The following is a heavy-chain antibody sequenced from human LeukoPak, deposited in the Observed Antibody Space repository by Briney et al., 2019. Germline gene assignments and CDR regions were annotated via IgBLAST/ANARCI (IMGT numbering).Heavy chain of an antibody. D-gene: IGHD3-9*01. CDR2: ISYDGSNK. V-gene: IGHV3-30*18. Sequence: GRSLRLSCAASGFTFSSYGMHWVRQAPGKGLEWVAVISYDGSNKYYADSVKGRFTISRDNSKNTLYLQMNSLRAEDTAVYYCAKEQGGEIRYFDWPPRYFQHWGQGTLVTVSS. J-gene: IGHJ1*01. CDR1: GFTFSSYG. CDR3: AKEQGGEIRYFDWPPRYFQH.